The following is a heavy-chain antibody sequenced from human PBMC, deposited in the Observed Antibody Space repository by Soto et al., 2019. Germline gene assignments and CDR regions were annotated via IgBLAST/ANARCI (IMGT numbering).Heavy chain of an antibody. D-gene: IGHD2-2*03. V-gene: IGHV1-18*01. CDR1: GGTFSSYA. CDR2: ISAYNGNT. J-gene: IGHJ4*02. CDR3: ARDVGYCSSTSCYFDY. Sequence: ASVKVSCKASGGTFSSYAISWVRQAPGQGLEWMGWISAYNGNTNYAQKLQGRVTMTTDTSTSTAYMELRSLRSDDTAVYYCARDVGYCSSTSCYFDYWGQGTLVTVSS.